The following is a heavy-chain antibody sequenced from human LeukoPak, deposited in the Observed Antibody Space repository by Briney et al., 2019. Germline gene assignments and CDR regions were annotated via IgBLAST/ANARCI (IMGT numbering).Heavy chain of an antibody. J-gene: IGHJ4*02. CDR2: ISYDGSNK. Sequence: PGGSLRLSCAASGFTFGSYGMHWVRQAPGKGLEWVAVISYDGSNKYYADSVKGRFTISRDNSKNTLYLQMNSLRAEDTAVYYCAKETGLLWFGELLALDYWGQGTLVTVSS. V-gene: IGHV3-30*18. CDR3: AKETGLLWFGELLALDY. D-gene: IGHD3-10*01. CDR1: GFTFGSYG.